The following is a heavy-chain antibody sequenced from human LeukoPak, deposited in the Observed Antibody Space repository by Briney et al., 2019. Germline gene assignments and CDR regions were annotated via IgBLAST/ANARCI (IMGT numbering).Heavy chain of an antibody. D-gene: IGHD3-16*01. CDR2: ISSSGRNS. V-gene: IGHV3-48*03. CDR1: EFTFSTYH. J-gene: IGHJ3*01. Sequence: GGSLRLSCAASEFTFSTYHLNWVRQAPGKGLEWVAYISSSGRNSHYSDSVKGRFTISRDNAKDSLYLQMKRLRADDTAVYCARDARSEGDMEISSLDVWGQGTLVTVSS. CDR3: ARDARSEGDMEISSLDV.